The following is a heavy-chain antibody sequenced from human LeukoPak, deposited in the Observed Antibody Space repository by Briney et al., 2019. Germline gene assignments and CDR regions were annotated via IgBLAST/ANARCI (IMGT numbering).Heavy chain of an antibody. CDR3: ARDRYSSRTEYFDY. CDR2: IYYSGST. J-gene: IGHJ4*02. CDR1: GGSISSYY. Sequence: SETLSLTCTVSGGSISSYYWSWIRQPPGKGLEWIGYIYYSGSTNYNPSLKSRVTMSVDTSKNQFSLKLSSVTAADTAVYYCARDRYSSRTEYFDYWGQGTLVTVSS. V-gene: IGHV4-59*12. D-gene: IGHD6-13*01.